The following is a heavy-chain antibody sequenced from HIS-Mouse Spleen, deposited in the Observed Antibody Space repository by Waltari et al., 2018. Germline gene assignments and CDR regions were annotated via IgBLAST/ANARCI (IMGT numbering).Heavy chain of an antibody. J-gene: IGHJ4*02. CDR2: IYYSGST. CDR3: ARQSNWGSGFDY. V-gene: IGHV4-59*08. Sequence: QVQLQESGPGLVKPSATLSLTCTVPGGSISSHYWSWIRQPPGKGLEWIGYIYYSGSTNYNPSPKSRVTISVDTSKNQFSLKLSSVTAADTAVYYCARQSNWGSGFDYWGQGTLVTVSS. D-gene: IGHD7-27*01. CDR1: GGSISSHY.